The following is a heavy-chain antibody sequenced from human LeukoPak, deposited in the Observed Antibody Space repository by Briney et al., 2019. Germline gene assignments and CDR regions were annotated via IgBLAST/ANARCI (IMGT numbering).Heavy chain of an antibody. CDR2: IYYSGST. J-gene: IGHJ5*02. CDR1: GGSISSYY. D-gene: IGHD4-17*01. V-gene: IGHV4-59*12. Sequence: SETLSLTCTVSGGSISSYYWSWIRQPPGKGLEWIGYIYYSGSTNYNPSLKSRVTISVDTSKNQFSLKLSSVTAADTAVYYCARATAHNWFDPWGQGTLVTVSS. CDR3: ARATAHNWFDP.